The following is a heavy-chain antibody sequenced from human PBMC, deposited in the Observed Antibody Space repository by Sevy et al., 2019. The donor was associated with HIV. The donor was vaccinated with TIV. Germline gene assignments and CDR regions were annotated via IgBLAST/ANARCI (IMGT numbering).Heavy chain of an antibody. CDR1: GFTVSTKY. J-gene: IGHJ4*02. CDR2: IYSAHST. Sequence: GVSLRLSCAASGFTVSTKYMSWVRQAPGKGLEWVSVIYSAHSTYYTDSVKGRFTISRDNSKNTLYLQMNSLRAEDTAVYYCARGKLDYGDYYYFDYWGQGTLVTVSS. CDR3: ARGKLDYGDYYYFDY. D-gene: IGHD4-17*01. V-gene: IGHV3-53*01.